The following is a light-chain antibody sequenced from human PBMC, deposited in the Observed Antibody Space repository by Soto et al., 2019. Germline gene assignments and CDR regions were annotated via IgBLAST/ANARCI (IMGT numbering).Light chain of an antibody. J-gene: IGLJ1*01. CDR2: EVT. CDR1: RSDVGGYDY. CDR3: CSYAGRTLYD. V-gene: IGLV2-8*01. Sequence: QCALTQLPSTSGSPGQSVTISCTGTRSDVGGYDYVSWYQQRPGKAPKLLIHEVTKRPSGVPDRFSGSKSGNSASLTVSGLQAEDEAEYYCCSYAGRTLYDIGTGSKVIVL.